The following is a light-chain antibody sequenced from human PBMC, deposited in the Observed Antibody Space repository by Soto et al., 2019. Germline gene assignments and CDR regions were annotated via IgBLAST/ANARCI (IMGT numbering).Light chain of an antibody. Sequence: DIQMTQSPATLSASVGDRVTLTCRASQSISKYLAWYQQKPGKAPKLLIYQTSSLESGVPSRFSGSGSGTEFPLTITSRQLDDFAIYNGHQSKPLSTLAQGTRLRSN. CDR1: QSISKY. CDR3: HQSKPLST. CDR2: QTS. J-gene: IGKJ2*01. V-gene: IGKV1-5*03.